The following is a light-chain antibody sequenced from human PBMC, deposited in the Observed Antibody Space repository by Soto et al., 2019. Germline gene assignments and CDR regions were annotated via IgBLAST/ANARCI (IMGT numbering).Light chain of an antibody. CDR3: QQYVTSSPRT. CDR1: HTISSSY. CDR2: GIS. V-gene: IGKV3-20*01. Sequence: EIVLTQSPGTLSLSPGERATLSCRASHTISSSYLAWYQQKPGQAPRLLMYGISSRATGIPDRFSGSGSGTDFTLTITRLGPEDCAVYYCQQYVTSSPRTFGQGTKVEIK. J-gene: IGKJ1*01.